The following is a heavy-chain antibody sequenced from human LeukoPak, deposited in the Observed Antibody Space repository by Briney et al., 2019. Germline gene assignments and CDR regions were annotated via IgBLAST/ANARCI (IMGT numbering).Heavy chain of an antibody. CDR3: ARESLAAAGRNFDY. J-gene: IGHJ4*02. CDR1: GGSISSYY. Sequence: SETLSLTCTVSGGSISSYYWSWIRQPAGKGLEWIGRISNSGTTNCNPSLKSRVTMSLDTSENQFSLKLSSVTAADTAVYYCARESLAAAGRNFDYWGQGTLVTVSS. D-gene: IGHD6-13*01. CDR2: ISNSGTT. V-gene: IGHV4-4*07.